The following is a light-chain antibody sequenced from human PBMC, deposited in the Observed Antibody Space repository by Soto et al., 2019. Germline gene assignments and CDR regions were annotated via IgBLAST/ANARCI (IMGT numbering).Light chain of an antibody. CDR1: QSVGKNY. V-gene: IGKV3-20*01. CDR3: QQYGSSPPIT. Sequence: EIVLTQSPGTLSLSPGEGATLSCRASQSVGKNYVAWYQQKPGQAPRLLIHTASSRATGIPDRFSGSGSGTDFTLTISRLEPEDFAVYYCQQYGSSPPITFGQGTRLEIK. CDR2: TAS. J-gene: IGKJ5*01.